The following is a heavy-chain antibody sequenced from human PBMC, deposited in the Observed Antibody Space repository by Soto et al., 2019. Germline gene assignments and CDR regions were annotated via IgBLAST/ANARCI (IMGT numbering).Heavy chain of an antibody. CDR1: GFSLNTSGVG. Sequence: QITLKESGPTLVKPTQTLTLTCTFSGFSLNTSGVGVGWISQPPGTALQWLALIYWDDDKRYSPSLKSRLTITQETSKNQVVLTMTNMAPVDTGTYYFAHRSYGDYPIDYWGQGTLVTVSS. D-gene: IGHD4-17*01. J-gene: IGHJ4*02. CDR2: IYWDDDK. V-gene: IGHV2-5*02. CDR3: AHRSYGDYPIDY.